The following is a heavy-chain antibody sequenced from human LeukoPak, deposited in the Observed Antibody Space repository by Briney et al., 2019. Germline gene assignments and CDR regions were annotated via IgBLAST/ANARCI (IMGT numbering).Heavy chain of an antibody. D-gene: IGHD3-10*01. Sequence: PSETLSLTCSVSGGSISSYYWSWIRQPAGKGLEWIWRIFTTGSTNYNPSLKSRVTISVDKSKNLCSLKLSSVTAADTAVYYCARDQVASYGSGSGWFDPWGQGTLVTVSS. CDR2: IFTTGST. V-gene: IGHV4-4*07. CDR1: GGSISSYY. CDR3: ARDQVASYGSGSGWFDP. J-gene: IGHJ5*02.